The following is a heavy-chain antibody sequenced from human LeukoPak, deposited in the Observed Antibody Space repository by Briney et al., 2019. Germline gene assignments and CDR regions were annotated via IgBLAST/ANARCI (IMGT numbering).Heavy chain of an antibody. CDR1: GFTFSSYA. CDR3: AKEGYDSSGYYYSP. CDR2: ISGSGGST. Sequence: GGSLRLSCAASGFTFSSYAMSWVRQAPGKGLEWASAISGSGGSTYYADSVKGRFTISRDNSKNTLYLQMNSLRAEDTAVYYCAKEGYDSSGYYYSPWGQGTLVTVSS. D-gene: IGHD3-22*01. J-gene: IGHJ5*02. V-gene: IGHV3-23*01.